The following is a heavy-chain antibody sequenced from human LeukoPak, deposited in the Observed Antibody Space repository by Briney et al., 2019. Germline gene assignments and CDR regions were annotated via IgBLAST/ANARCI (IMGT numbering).Heavy chain of an antibody. CDR1: EFTFTSYL. D-gene: IGHD6-25*01. Sequence: PGGSLRLSCRASEFTFTSYLMSWVRQAPGKGLEWVAYINQHGSETFYVDPVKGRFTISRDNTQNSLYLQMNSLRPEDTALYYCVRDAGYSGYMINDLWGQGTMVTVPS. J-gene: IGHJ3*01. V-gene: IGHV3-7*01. CDR3: VRDAGYSGYMINDL. CDR2: INQHGSET.